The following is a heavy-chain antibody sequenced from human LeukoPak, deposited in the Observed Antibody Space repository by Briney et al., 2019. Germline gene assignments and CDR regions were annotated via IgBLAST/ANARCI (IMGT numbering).Heavy chain of an antibody. Sequence: PGGSLRLSCAASGFTFSYYYMSWIRQAPGKGLEWVAVLSDDGSNKFYADSVKGRFAISRDNSKNTLYLQMNSLRAEDTAFYYCAKDPHSSSWYYFDSWGQGTLVTVSS. CDR1: GFTFSYYY. D-gene: IGHD6-13*01. CDR2: LSDDGSNK. V-gene: IGHV3-30*18. CDR3: AKDPHSSSWYYFDS. J-gene: IGHJ4*02.